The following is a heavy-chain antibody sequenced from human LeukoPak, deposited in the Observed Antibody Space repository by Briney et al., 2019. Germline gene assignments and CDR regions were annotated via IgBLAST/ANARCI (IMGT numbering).Heavy chain of an antibody. Sequence: ASVKVSCKASGYTFTSYAMNWVRQAPGQGLEWMGWINTITGNPTYAQGFTGRFVFSLDTSVSTAYLQISSLKAEDTAVYYCARDSSDYYDSSGYYYNWYFDLWGRGTLVTVSS. CDR3: ARDSSDYYDSSGYYYNWYFDL. CDR1: GYTFTSYA. CDR2: INTITGNP. J-gene: IGHJ2*01. D-gene: IGHD3-22*01. V-gene: IGHV7-4-1*02.